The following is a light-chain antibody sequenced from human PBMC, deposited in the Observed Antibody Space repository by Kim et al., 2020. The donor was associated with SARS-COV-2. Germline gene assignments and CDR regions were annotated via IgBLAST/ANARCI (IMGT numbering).Light chain of an antibody. CDR3: AAWDDSLSGYWV. Sequence: RVTISCSGSSSKIGSNYVYWYQQLPGTAPKLLIYRNNQRPSGVPDRFSGSKSGTSASLAISGLRSEDEADYHCAAWDDSLSGYWVFGGGTQLTVL. CDR1: SSKIGSNY. CDR2: RNN. J-gene: IGLJ3*02. V-gene: IGLV1-47*01.